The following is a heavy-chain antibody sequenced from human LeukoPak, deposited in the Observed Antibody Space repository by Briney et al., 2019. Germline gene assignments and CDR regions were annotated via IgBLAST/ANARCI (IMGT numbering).Heavy chain of an antibody. D-gene: IGHD1-1*01. CDR3: ARGRMVTSAGTTAYYGLDV. V-gene: IGHV3-48*03. CDR2: ITSGGTI. Sequence: GGSLRLSCVASGFSFGSYDMNWVRQAPGKGLEWISYITSGGTIDYVDSVEGRFTISRDNAKNSLYLQMSSLRAEDTAVYYCARGRMVTSAGTTAYYGLDVWGQGTTVTVSS. CDR1: GFSFGSYD. J-gene: IGHJ6*02.